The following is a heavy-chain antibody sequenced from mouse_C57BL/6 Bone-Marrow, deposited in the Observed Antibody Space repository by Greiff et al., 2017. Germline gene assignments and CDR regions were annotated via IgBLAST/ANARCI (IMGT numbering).Heavy chain of an antibody. CDR1: GYAFSSSW. Sequence: QVQLKQSGPELVKPGASVKISCKASGYAFSSSWMNWVKQRPGKGLEWIGRIYPGDGDTNYNGKFKGKATLTADKSSSTAYMQLSSLTSEDSAVYFCARSYYYGSSWNYFDYWGQGTTLTVSS. V-gene: IGHV1-82*01. D-gene: IGHD1-1*01. J-gene: IGHJ2*01. CDR2: IYPGDGDT. CDR3: ARSYYYGSSWNYFDY.